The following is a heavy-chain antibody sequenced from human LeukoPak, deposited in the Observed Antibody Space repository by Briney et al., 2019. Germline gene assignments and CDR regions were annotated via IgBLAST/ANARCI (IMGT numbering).Heavy chain of an antibody. V-gene: IGHV4-39*01. CDR1: GGSISSSSYF. J-gene: IGHJ6*02. Sequence: SETLSLTCAVSGGSISSSSYFWGWIRQPPGKGLEWIRNIYYSGISNYNPSLKSRVTISVDTSKNQFSLKLSSVTAADTAVYYCARHPRERHYDFLTVYDYYGVDIWGQGTTVTVSS. D-gene: IGHD3-9*01. CDR2: IYYSGIS. CDR3: ARHPRERHYDFLTVYDYYGVDI.